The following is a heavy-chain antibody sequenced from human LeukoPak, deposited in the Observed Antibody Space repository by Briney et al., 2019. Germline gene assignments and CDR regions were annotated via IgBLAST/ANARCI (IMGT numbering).Heavy chain of an antibody. Sequence: GGSLRLSCAASGFTFSSYAMSLVRQAPGRGLEGVSGLSGSGGATDYAVSVKGRFTISRDNSKNTLHLQMDSLTAEDTAVYYCAKVIAEASGYFQHWGQGTLVTVSS. J-gene: IGHJ1*01. D-gene: IGHD6-19*01. CDR2: LSGSGGAT. CDR1: GFTFSSYA. V-gene: IGHV3-23*01. CDR3: AKVIAEASGYFQH.